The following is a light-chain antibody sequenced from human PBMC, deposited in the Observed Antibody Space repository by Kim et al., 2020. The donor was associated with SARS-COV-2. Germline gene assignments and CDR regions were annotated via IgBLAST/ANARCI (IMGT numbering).Light chain of an antibody. CDR3: QRYNTYTLT. CDR1: IGNY. V-gene: IGKV1-27*01. J-gene: IGKJ1*01. Sequence: IGNYLAWYQQKPGQAPMFLIYAASTLQSGVPSRFSGSGSGTDFTLSISSLQPEDVATYYCQRYNTYTLTFGQGTKVDIK. CDR2: AAS.